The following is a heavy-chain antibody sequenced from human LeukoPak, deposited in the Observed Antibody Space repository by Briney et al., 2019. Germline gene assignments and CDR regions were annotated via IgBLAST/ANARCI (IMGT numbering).Heavy chain of an antibody. CDR2: ISYDGSDK. D-gene: IGHD3-22*01. V-gene: IGHV3-30*18. Sequence: GGSLRLSCAASGFTFSSYGMHWVRQAPGKGLEWVAVISYDGSDKYYADSVKGRFTISRDNSKNTLYLQMNSLRAEDTAVYYCAKDPRHYYYSTQNSHYFDYWGQGTLVTVSS. CDR3: AKDPRHYYYSTQNSHYFDY. J-gene: IGHJ4*02. CDR1: GFTFSSYG.